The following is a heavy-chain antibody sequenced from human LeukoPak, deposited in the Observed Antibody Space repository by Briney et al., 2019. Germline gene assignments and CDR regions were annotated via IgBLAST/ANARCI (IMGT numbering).Heavy chain of an antibody. CDR2: IYYSGNT. Sequence: SETLSLTCAVSGGSISSYYWSWIRQPPGKQLEWIGYIYYSGNTNYNPSLESRVTISVDTSKNQFSLELTSVTAADTAVYYCARRYCSGGSCYQIDYWGQGTLVTVSS. CDR1: GGSISSYY. J-gene: IGHJ4*02. D-gene: IGHD2-15*01. CDR3: ARRYCSGGSCYQIDY. V-gene: IGHV4-59*08.